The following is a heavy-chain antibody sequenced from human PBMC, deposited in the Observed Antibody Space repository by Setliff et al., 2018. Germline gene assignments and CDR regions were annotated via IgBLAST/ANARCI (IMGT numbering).Heavy chain of an antibody. CDR3: ARDKGVISLDY. Sequence: GGSLRLSCIMSGFSAASGCTFSSSGMHWVRQAPGKGLEWVTFIRNDGSSQYYADSVQGRFTVSRDNSRNTLYLDMNSLRGEDTAVYYCARDKGVISLDYWGQGTLVTVSS. CDR1: GCTFSSSG. D-gene: IGHD3-10*01. CDR2: IRNDGSSQ. V-gene: IGHV3-30*02. J-gene: IGHJ4*02.